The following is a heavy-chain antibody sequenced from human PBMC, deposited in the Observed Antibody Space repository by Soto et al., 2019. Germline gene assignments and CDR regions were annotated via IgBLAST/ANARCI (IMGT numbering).Heavy chain of an antibody. V-gene: IGHV1-2*04. Sequence: QVQLVQSGAEVKKPGASVKVSCKASGYTFTGYYMHWVRQAPGQGLEWMGWINPNSGGTNCAQKFQGWVTMTRDTSISTAYMELSRLRSDERAVYYCARDGPGGGGYFDYWGQGTLVTVSS. CDR1: GYTFTGYY. CDR2: INPNSGGT. D-gene: IGHD3-16*01. CDR3: ARDGPGGGGYFDY. J-gene: IGHJ4*02.